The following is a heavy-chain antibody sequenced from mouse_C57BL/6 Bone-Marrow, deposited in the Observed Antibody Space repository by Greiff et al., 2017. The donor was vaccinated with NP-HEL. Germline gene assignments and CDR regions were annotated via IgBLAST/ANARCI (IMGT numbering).Heavy chain of an antibody. CDR2: IWSGGST. D-gene: IGHD1-1*01. Sequence: QVQLKESGPGLVQPSQTLSITCTVSGFSLTSYGVHWVRQSPGKGLEWLGVIWSGGSTDSNAAFISSLSISKDNSKSQVFFKMNSLQADDTAIYYCARNPYGSSFGGFAYWGQGTLVTVSA. V-gene: IGHV2-2*01. J-gene: IGHJ3*01. CDR1: GFSLTSYG. CDR3: ARNPYGSSFGGFAY.